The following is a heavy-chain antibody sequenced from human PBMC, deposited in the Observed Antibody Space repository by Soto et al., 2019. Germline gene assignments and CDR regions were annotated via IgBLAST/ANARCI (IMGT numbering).Heavy chain of an antibody. CDR1: GGSVSSGSYY. Sequence: SETLSLTCTVSGGSVSSGSYYWSWIRQPPGKGLEWIGYIDYYGNTNYNPSLKSRVTISVDTSKNQFSLKLSSVTAADTAVYYCASGSSGWPSAEYFQHWGQGTLVTVSS. CDR3: ASGSSGWPSAEYFQH. D-gene: IGHD6-19*01. V-gene: IGHV4-61*01. J-gene: IGHJ1*01. CDR2: IDYYGNT.